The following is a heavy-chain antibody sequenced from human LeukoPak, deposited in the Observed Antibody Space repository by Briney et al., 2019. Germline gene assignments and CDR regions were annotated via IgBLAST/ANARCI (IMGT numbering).Heavy chain of an antibody. CDR1: GGSFSGHY. D-gene: IGHD3-16*01. CDR3: ARALGGYFDY. V-gene: IGHV4-34*01. J-gene: IGHJ4*02. CDR2: INDSGST. Sequence: SETLSLTCAVYGGSFSGHYWTWIRQPPGKGLEWIGEINDSGSTNHNPSLKGRVTISVDTSKNQFSLKLSSVTAADTAVYYCARALGGYFDYWGQGTLVTVSS.